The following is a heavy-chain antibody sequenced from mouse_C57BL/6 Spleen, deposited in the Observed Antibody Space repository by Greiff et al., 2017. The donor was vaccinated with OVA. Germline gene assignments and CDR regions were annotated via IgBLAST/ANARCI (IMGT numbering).Heavy chain of an antibody. CDR1: GYTFTSYN. CDR2: IYPGNGDT. CDR3: SGEVDGVGYFDY. D-gene: IGHD1-1*01. V-gene: IGHV1-12*01. Sequence: QVQLKQSGAELVRPGASVKMSCKASGYTFTSYNMPWVKQTPRQGLEWIGAIYPGNGDTSYNQKFKGKATLSVDKSSSTAYLQLSSLTSEDSAASFYSGEVDGVGYFDYWGQGTTLTVSS. J-gene: IGHJ2*01.